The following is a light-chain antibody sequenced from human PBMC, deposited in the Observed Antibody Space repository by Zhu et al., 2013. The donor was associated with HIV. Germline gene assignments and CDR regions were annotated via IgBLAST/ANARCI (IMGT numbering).Light chain of an antibody. Sequence: QSALTQPASVSGSPGQSITISCTRTSIDVGGYNYVSWYQQTPGKAPKVMIYEVSNRPSGVPDRFSGSKSGNTASLTISGLQDDDEAEYYCNSHRSGTTLVLFGGGTKVTVL. V-gene: IGLV2-14*01. CDR1: SIDVGGYNY. CDR3: NSHRSGTTLVL. CDR2: EVS. J-gene: IGLJ2*01.